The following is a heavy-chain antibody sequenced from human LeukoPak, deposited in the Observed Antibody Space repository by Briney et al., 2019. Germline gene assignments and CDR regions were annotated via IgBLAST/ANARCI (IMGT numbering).Heavy chain of an antibody. CDR3: ARGCSAGTPHNWFDP. CDR2: IYYSGST. V-gene: IGHV4-31*03. CDR1: GGSITSDSYY. J-gene: IGHJ5*02. D-gene: IGHD6-13*01. Sequence: SQTLSLTCTVSGGSITSDSYYWSWIRQHPGKGLEWFGYIYYSGSTYYNPSLKSRVTISVDTSKNQFSLKLSSVTAADTAVYYCARGCSAGTPHNWFDPWGQGTLVTVSS.